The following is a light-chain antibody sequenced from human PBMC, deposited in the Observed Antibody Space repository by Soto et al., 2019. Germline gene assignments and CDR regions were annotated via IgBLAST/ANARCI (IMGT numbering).Light chain of an antibody. V-gene: IGKV3-11*01. CDR1: QHINRNF. J-gene: IGKJ4*01. CDR3: QQRVNWPPT. CDR2: AAS. Sequence: EIVLTQSPGTLSLSPGERATLSCRASQHINRNFLVWYQQKVGQAPRLLIYAASSRATGIPDRFSAGGSGTDFTLIISSLEPEDFAVYYCQQRVNWPPTFGGGTKVDI.